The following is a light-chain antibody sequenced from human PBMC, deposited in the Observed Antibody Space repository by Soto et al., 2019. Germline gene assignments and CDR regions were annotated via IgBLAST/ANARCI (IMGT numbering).Light chain of an antibody. CDR2: DVT. CDR1: SSDVGGYAY. Sequence: QSVLPQPASVSGSPGQSITFSCPGTSSDVGGYAYVSWYQQHPGKAPKLMIYDVTNRPSGVSNRFSASKSGNTASLTISGLQAEDEADYYCNSYTSSNTFVVFGTGTKVTVL. CDR3: NSYTSSNTFVV. V-gene: IGLV2-14*03. J-gene: IGLJ1*01.